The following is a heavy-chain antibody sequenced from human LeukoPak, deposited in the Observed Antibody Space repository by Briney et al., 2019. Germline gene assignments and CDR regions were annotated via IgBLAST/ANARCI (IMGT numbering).Heavy chain of an antibody. D-gene: IGHD1-26*01. V-gene: IGHV1-69*04. CDR1: GYTFTSYG. Sequence: SVKVSCKASGYTFTSYGISWVRQAPGQGLEWMGRIIPILGIANYAQKFQGRVTITADKSTSTAYMELSSLRSEDTAVYYCASEEKKWEPIFDYWGQGTLVTVSS. CDR2: IIPILGIA. J-gene: IGHJ4*02. CDR3: ASEEKKWEPIFDY.